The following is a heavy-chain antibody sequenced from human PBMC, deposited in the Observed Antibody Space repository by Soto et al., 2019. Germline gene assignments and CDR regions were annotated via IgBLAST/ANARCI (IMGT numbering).Heavy chain of an antibody. V-gene: IGHV3-48*03. CDR2: ISSSGSTI. D-gene: IGHD2-21*02. CDR1: GFTFSSYE. Sequence: GGSLRLSYAASGFTFSSYEMNWVRQAPGKGLEWVSYISSSGSTIYYADSVKGRFTISRDNAKNSLYLQMNSLRAEDTAVYYCASLGMVTATRGYWGQGTLVTVSS. J-gene: IGHJ4*02. CDR3: ASLGMVTATRGY.